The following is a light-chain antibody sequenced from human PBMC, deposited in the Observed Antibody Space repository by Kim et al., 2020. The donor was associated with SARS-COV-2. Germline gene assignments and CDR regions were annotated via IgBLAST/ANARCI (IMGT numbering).Light chain of an antibody. CDR1: SSDVGGYNY. Sequence: PGQSITISCTGTSSDVGGYNYFSWYQQHPGKAPKLMIYDVSNRPSGVSNRFSGSKSGNTASLTISGLQAEDEADYYCSSYTSSSVVFGGGTQLTVL. V-gene: IGLV2-14*03. CDR3: SSYTSSSVV. J-gene: IGLJ2*01. CDR2: DVS.